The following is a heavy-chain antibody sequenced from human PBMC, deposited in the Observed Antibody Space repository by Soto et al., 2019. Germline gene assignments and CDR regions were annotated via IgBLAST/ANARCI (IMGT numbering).Heavy chain of an antibody. D-gene: IGHD2-21*01. CDR2: IIPLFGLP. CDR3: AFDVQTGVVYFDN. Sequence: QVQLVQSGAEVKKPGSSVKVSCKASGGTFSTYTISWVRQAPGQGLEWLGRIIPLFGLPNHAQKFRDRVTXSXEXXTDTAYLEMNSLRPEDTAVYYCAFDVQTGVVYFDNWGQGTLVTVSS. CDR1: GGTFSTYT. J-gene: IGHJ4*02. V-gene: IGHV1-69*02.